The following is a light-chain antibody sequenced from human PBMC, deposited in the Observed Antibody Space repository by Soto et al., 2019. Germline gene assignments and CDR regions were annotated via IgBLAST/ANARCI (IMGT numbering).Light chain of an antibody. V-gene: IGLV2-14*01. CDR2: QVT. CDR3: TSYTAFSTDIL. CDR1: SSDVGNYNF. J-gene: IGLJ2*01. Sequence: QSALTQPASVSGSPGQSITFSCTGTSSDVGNYNFVSWYQHHAGTAPKLIIYQVTNRPSGVSDRFSGSKSGDTASLTISGLQAEDEADYYCTSYTAFSTDILFGGGTKLTVL.